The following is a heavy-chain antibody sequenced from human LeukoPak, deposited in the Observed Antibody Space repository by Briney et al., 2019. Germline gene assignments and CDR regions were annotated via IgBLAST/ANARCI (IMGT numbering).Heavy chain of an antibody. CDR1: GFNFSNYD. J-gene: IGHJ5*02. Sequence: GGSLRLSCAASGFNFSNYDMHWVRQAPDKGLEWVAFIRYDGSDKYYADSVKGRFTISRDNSKNTLYLQMNSLRTEDTAVYYCAKGDTSWGQGTLVTVSS. V-gene: IGHV3-30*02. CDR3: AKGDTS. CDR2: IRYDGSDK. D-gene: IGHD2-21*02.